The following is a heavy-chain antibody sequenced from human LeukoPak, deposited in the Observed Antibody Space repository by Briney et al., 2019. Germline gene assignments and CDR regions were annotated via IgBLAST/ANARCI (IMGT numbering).Heavy chain of an antibody. Sequence: SGGSLRLSCAASGFNFNNYWMSWVRQAPGKGLEWVANINQPGSDKYYVDSVKGRFTISRDNAKNSLYLQMNSLRAEATAVYYCTRVMIRGVMDDYWGQGTLVTVSS. CDR1: GFNFNNYW. J-gene: IGHJ4*02. D-gene: IGHD3-10*01. CDR3: TRVMIRGVMDDY. CDR2: INQPGSDK. V-gene: IGHV3-7*05.